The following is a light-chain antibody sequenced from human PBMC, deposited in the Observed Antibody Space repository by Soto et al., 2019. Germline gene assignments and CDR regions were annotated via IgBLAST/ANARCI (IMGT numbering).Light chain of an antibody. CDR1: QSVSSSY. J-gene: IGKJ1*01. V-gene: IGKV3-20*01. CDR3: MQFRPGPGWT. CDR2: GAS. Sequence: EMVLTQYPGNLSVSPGERATLSCRASQSVSSSYLTWYQQKPGQAPRLLSYGASSRATGIPDRFSGSGSGTDFTLKISCVEAEDVGVYYSMQFRPGPGWTFGQGTKVDI.